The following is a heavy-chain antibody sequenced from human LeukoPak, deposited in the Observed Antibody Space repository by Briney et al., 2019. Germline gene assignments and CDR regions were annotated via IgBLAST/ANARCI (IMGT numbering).Heavy chain of an antibody. CDR3: ATADDYGDYGGY. CDR2: FDPEDGET. J-gene: IGHJ4*02. CDR1: GYTLTELS. Sequence: GASVKVSCKVSGYTLTELSMHWVRQAPGKGLEWVGGFDPEDGETIYAQKFQGRVTMTEDTSTDTAYMELSSLRSEDTAVYYCATADDYGDYGGYWGQGTLVTVSS. V-gene: IGHV1-24*01. D-gene: IGHD4-17*01.